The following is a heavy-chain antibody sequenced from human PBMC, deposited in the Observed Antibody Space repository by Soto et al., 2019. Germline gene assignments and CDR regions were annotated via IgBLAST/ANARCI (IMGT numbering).Heavy chain of an antibody. CDR1: GGSISSSSYY. D-gene: IGHD3-3*01. CDR2: IYYSGST. V-gene: IGHV4-39*01. J-gene: IGHJ6*02. CDR3: ARRPFWSGYTYGMDV. Sequence: PSETLCLTCTVSGGSISSSSYYWGWIRQPQGKGLEWIGSIYYSGSTYYNPSLKSRVTISVDTSKTQFSLELSSVTAADTAVYYCARRPFWSGYTYGMDVWGQGTTVTVSS.